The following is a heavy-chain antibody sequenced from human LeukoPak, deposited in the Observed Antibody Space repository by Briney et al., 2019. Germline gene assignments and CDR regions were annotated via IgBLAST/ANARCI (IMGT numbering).Heavy chain of an antibody. Sequence: GGSLRLSCAAFGFTFSSFGMNWVRQAPGKGLEWVSSISAGSTYIYYADSVRGRFTISRDNAKSSLYLQMNSLRAEDTAVYYCAVDLAARFDYWGQGTLVTVSS. CDR2: ISAGSTYI. J-gene: IGHJ4*02. V-gene: IGHV3-21*01. CDR1: GFTFSSFG. D-gene: IGHD6-6*01. CDR3: AVDLAARFDY.